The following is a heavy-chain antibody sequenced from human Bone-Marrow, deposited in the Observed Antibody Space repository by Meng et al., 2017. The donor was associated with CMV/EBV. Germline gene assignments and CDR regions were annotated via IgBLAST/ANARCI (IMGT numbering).Heavy chain of an antibody. V-gene: IGHV1-69*02. D-gene: IGHD6-19*01. Sequence: SAKVSSQASGGTIISYTTSCVRQAPGRGLEWMGRIIPILGIANYAQKFQGRVTITADKSTSTAYMELSSLRSEDTAAYYCARDNPRLLQWYYLDYWGQGTLVTVSS. CDR3: ARDNPRLLQWYYLDY. CDR2: IIPILGIA. J-gene: IGHJ4*02. CDR1: GGTIISYT.